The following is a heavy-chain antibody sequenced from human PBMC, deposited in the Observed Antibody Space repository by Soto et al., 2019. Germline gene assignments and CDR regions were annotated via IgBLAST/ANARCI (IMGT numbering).Heavy chain of an antibody. J-gene: IGHJ6*02. Sequence: GASVKVSCKASGYTFTSYGISWVRQAPGQGLEWMGWISAYNGNTNYAQKLQGRVTMTTDTSTSTAYMKLRSLRSDDTAVYYCARDLSSWYVSHYYGMDVWGQGTTVTVSS. D-gene: IGHD6-13*01. CDR1: GYTFTSYG. CDR3: ARDLSSWYVSHYYGMDV. CDR2: ISAYNGNT. V-gene: IGHV1-18*04.